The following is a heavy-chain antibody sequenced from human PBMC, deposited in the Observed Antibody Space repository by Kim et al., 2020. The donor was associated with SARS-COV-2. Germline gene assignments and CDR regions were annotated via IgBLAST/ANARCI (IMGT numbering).Heavy chain of an antibody. D-gene: IGHD3-22*01. J-gene: IGHJ3*02. V-gene: IGHV3-7*03. CDR1: GFTFSSYW. CDR3: ARDIPYYYDSSGYDGVDAFDI. CDR2: IKQDGSEK. Sequence: GGSLRLSCAASGFTFSSYWMSWVRQAPGKGLEWVANIKQDGSEKYYVDSVKGRFTISRDNAKNSLYLQMNSLRAEDTAVYYCARDIPYYYDSSGYDGVDAFDIWGQETMVTVSS.